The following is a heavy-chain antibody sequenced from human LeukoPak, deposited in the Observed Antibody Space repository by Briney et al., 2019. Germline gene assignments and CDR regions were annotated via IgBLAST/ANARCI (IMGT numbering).Heavy chain of an antibody. D-gene: IGHD6-13*01. CDR2: ISSSSSTI. V-gene: IGHV3-48*01. J-gene: IGHJ5*02. Sequence: GGSLRLSCAASGFTFSSYSMNWVRQAPGKGLEWISYISSSSSTIYYADSVKGRFTISRDNAKNSLYLQLNSLRAEDTAVYYCARDGVLGSSWLPSNWFDPWGQGTLVTVSS. CDR3: ARDGVLGSSWLPSNWFDP. CDR1: GFTFSSYS.